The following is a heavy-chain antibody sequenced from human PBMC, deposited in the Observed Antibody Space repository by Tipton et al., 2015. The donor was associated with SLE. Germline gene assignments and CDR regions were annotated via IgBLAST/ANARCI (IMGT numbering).Heavy chain of an antibody. CDR1: GFSFSTYA. CDR3: AKIASAAMFDY. Sequence: SLRLSCAASGFSFSTYAMTWVRQAPGKGLEWVSSIRSSGETTYYADSVKGRFTISRDNSRNTVYLQMNSLRAEDTAVYYCAKIASAAMFDYWGQGTLVTVSS. J-gene: IGHJ4*02. D-gene: IGHD5-18*01. V-gene: IGHV3-23*01. CDR2: IRSSGETT.